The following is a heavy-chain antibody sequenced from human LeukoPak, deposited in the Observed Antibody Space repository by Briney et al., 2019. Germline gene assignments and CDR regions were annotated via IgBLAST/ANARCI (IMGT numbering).Heavy chain of an antibody. V-gene: IGHV1-18*01. CDR1: GYTFTDYG. D-gene: IGHD1-26*01. J-gene: IGHJ3*02. Sequence: ASVKVSCKTSGYTFTDYGISWVRQAPGQGLEWMGWGSSLNGYRLYEQRFQGRLTVTADPSTTTVYMDLSSLTSDDTAVYYCARDAVGAQCFDIWGQGTMVAVSS. CDR3: ARDAVGAQCFDI. CDR2: GSSLNGYR.